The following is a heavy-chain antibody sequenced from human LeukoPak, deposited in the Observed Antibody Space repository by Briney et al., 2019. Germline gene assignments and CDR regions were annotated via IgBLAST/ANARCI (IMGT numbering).Heavy chain of an antibody. J-gene: IGHJ3*02. Sequence: ASVKVSCKASGYTFTSYGISWVRQAPGQGLEWMGWISAYNGNTNYAQKLQGRVTMTTDTSTSTAYMELRSLRSDDTAVYYCARDGGVGSSDGSGYYYVLYTHAFDIWGQGTMVTVSS. CDR3: ARDGGVGSSDGSGYYYVLYTHAFDI. D-gene: IGHD3-22*01. CDR1: GYTFTSYG. V-gene: IGHV1-18*01. CDR2: ISAYNGNT.